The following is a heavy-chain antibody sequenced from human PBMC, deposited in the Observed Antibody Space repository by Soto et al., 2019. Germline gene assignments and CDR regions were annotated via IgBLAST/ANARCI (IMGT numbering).Heavy chain of an antibody. CDR2: MNPGSGDT. J-gene: IGHJ5*02. CDR3: ARMESFGALNWFDP. D-gene: IGHD1-1*01. Sequence: SVKVACKASGGTFRSYAISWVRQATGQGLEWMGWMNPGSGDTGYAQKIQGRVTMTRDISIATAYMELNSLTSEDTAIYYCARMESFGALNWFDPWRQGTLVTVSS. V-gene: IGHV1-8*02. CDR1: GGTFRSYA.